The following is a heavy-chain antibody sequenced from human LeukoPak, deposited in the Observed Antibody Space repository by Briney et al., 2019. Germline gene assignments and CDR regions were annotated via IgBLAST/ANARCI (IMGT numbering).Heavy chain of an antibody. CDR2: IYPGDSDT. J-gene: IGHJ4*02. CDR3: ARQEAVDTAMVPFDY. V-gene: IGHV5-51*01. Sequence: GESLKISCKGSGYSFTSYWIGWVRQMPGKGLEWMVIIYPGDSDTRYSPSFQGQVTISADKSISTAYLQWSSLKASDTAMYYCARQEAVDTAMVPFDYWGQGTLVTVSS. CDR1: GYSFTSYW. D-gene: IGHD5-18*01.